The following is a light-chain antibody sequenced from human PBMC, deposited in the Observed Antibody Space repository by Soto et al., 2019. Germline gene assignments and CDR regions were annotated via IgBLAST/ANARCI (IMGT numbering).Light chain of an antibody. J-gene: IGKJ2*01. Sequence: IRRTQYTYTLSASIGDRVTITCRASQSINNRLAWYQQMPGKAPNLLIYDASSLESGVPSRFRGSGSETEFTLTISGLQPDDFATYYCQQSIDGWPFGQGAMVDIK. V-gene: IGKV1-5*01. CDR2: DAS. CDR3: QQSIDGWP. CDR1: QSINNR.